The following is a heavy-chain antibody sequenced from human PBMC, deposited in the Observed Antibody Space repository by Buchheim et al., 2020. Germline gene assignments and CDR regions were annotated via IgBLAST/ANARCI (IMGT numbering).Heavy chain of an antibody. Sequence: QVQLVQSGAEVKKPGSSVKVSCKASGGTFSSYAISWVRQAPGQGLEWLGRIIPILGIANYAQKFQGRVTITADKSTSTAYMELRSLRSEDTAVYYCARALIWLRITIFGVRPGGWFDPWGQGTL. CDR1: GGTFSSYA. D-gene: IGHD3-3*01. CDR3: ARALIWLRITIFGVRPGGWFDP. J-gene: IGHJ5*02. V-gene: IGHV1-69*04. CDR2: IIPILGIA.